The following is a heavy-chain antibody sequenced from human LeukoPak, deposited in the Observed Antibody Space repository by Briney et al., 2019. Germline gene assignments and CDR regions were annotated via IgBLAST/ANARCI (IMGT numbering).Heavy chain of an antibody. Sequence: GGSLRLSCAASGFTLRIYAMHWVRQAPGKGLEWVAVISYDGSYKYSADSVKGRFTISRDNSKNTLYLQMNSLRPEDAAVYHCARDVGNWNDPAYAFENWGQGTMVTVSS. CDR3: ARDVGNWNDPAYAFEN. V-gene: IGHV3-30-3*01. CDR1: GFTLRIYA. J-gene: IGHJ3*02. D-gene: IGHD1-20*01. CDR2: ISYDGSYK.